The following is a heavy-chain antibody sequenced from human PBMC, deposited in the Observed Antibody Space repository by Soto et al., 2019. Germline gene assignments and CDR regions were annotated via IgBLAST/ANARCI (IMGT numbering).Heavy chain of an antibody. Sequence: PXGSLRLSCAASGFTFSSYGMHWVRQAPGKGLEWVAVISYDGSNKYYADSVKGRFTISRDNSKNTLYLQMNSLRAEDTAVYYCAKEQGAPSKKGPRNYYYYGMDVWGQGTTVTVSS. CDR2: ISYDGSNK. CDR1: GFTFSSYG. V-gene: IGHV3-30*18. CDR3: AKEQGAPSKKGPRNYYYYGMDV. J-gene: IGHJ6*02.